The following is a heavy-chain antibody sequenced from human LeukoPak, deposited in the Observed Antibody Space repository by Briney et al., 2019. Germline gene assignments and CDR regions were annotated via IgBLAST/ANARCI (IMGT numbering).Heavy chain of an antibody. V-gene: IGHV3-21*01. CDR1: GFTCSSYS. CDR3: ARDRAAVAPFDY. J-gene: IGHJ4*02. CDR2: ISSSSSYI. D-gene: IGHD6-19*01. Sequence: WGSLRRSCAASGFTCSSYSMNRVRQAPGKGLEWVSSISSSSSYIYYADSVKGRFTISRDNAKNSLYLQMNSLRAEDTAVYYCARDRAAVAPFDYWGQGTLVTVSS.